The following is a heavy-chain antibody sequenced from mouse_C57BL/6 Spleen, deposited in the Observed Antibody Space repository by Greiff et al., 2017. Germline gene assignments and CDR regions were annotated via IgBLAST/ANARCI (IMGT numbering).Heavy chain of an antibody. CDR3: AAHGDDAFAY. J-gene: IGHJ3*01. V-gene: IGHV3-6*01. D-gene: IGHD2-13*01. Sequence: ESVPGLVKPSPSLSLTCSVTGYSITSGYYWNWIRQFPGNKLEWMGYISYDGSNNYNPSLKNRISITPDTSKNQFFLKLNSVTTEDTATYCCAAHGDDAFAYWGQVALVTVAA. CDR1: GYSITSGYY. CDR2: ISYDGSN.